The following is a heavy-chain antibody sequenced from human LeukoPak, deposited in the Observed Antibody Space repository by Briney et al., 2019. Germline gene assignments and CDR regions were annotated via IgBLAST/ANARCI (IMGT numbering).Heavy chain of an antibody. CDR1: GFSLSTGGVG. CDR2: IYWNDDK. Sequence: SGPTLVKPTQTLTLTCTFSGFSLSTGGVGVGWIRQPPGKALEWLALIYWNDDKRYSPSLRRRLTITKDTSKNQVVLTMTNMDPVDTATYYCAPVLDSSGYPNWFDPWGQGTLVTVSS. D-gene: IGHD3-22*01. CDR3: APVLDSSGYPNWFDP. V-gene: IGHV2-5*01. J-gene: IGHJ5*02.